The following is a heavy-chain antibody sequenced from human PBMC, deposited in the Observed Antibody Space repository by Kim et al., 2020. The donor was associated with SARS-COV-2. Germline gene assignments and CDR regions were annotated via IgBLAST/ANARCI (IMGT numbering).Heavy chain of an antibody. J-gene: IGHJ5*02. CDR3: ARQYFYNYFDA. V-gene: IGHV4-39*07. D-gene: IGHD3-3*01. CDR2: T. Sequence: TDYHPSLRSRATISVDTSKSQFSLRINSVIAADTAVYYCARQYFYNYFDAWGQGVLVTVSS.